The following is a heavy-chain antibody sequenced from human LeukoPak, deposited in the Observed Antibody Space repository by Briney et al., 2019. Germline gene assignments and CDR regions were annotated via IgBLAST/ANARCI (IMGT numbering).Heavy chain of an antibody. D-gene: IGHD3-3*01. Sequence: GGSLRFSCAASGFTFSSYGMHWVRQAPGKGLEWVAFIRYDGSNKYYADSVKGRFTISRDNSKNTLYLQMNSLRAEDTAVYYCAKDLPSYDFWSGSMYWGQGTLVTVSS. CDR1: GFTFSSYG. CDR2: IRYDGSNK. J-gene: IGHJ4*02. CDR3: AKDLPSYDFWSGSMY. V-gene: IGHV3-30*02.